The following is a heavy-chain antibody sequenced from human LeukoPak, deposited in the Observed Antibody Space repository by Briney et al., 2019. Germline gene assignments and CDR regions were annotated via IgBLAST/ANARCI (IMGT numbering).Heavy chain of an antibody. V-gene: IGHV5-51*01. J-gene: IGHJ4*02. CDR1: GYTFTNYW. Sequence: GESLKISCKGSGYTFTNYWIGWVRQMPGKGPEWMGVVYPGDSDSDIKNSPSFQGQVAISADKSINTAYLQWSSLKASDTAIYYCARRGYYGSGSYWGAFDYWGQGTLVTVSS. D-gene: IGHD3-10*01. CDR3: ARRGYYGSGSYWGAFDY. CDR2: VYPGDSDSDI.